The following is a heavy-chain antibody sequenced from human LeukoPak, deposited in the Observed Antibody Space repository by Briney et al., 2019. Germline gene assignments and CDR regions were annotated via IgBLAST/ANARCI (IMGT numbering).Heavy chain of an antibody. CDR3: ARGFHCSSTSCPFWYFDL. V-gene: IGHV4-34*01. J-gene: IGHJ2*01. D-gene: IGHD2-2*01. CDR1: GGSFSGYY. CDR2: INHSGST. Sequence: SETLSLTCAVYGGSFSGYYRSWIRQPPGKGLEWIGEINHSGSTNYNPSLKSRVTISVDTSKNQFSLKLSSVTAADTAVYYCARGFHCSSTSCPFWYFDLWGRGTLVTVSS.